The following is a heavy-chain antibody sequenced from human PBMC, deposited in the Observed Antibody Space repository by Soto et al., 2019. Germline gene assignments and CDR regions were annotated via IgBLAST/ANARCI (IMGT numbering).Heavy chain of an antibody. D-gene: IGHD7-27*01. J-gene: IGHJ4*02. CDR2: MSPKSGDT. CDR1: GYTFTSND. CDR3: AGGPPNWDFDF. Sequence: QVQLVQSGAEVKKPGASVKVSCKASGYTFTSNDINWVRQATGQGFEWMGWMSPKSGDTGYAQKFQGRVTMTRDTSISTAYMELSSLRSEDTAVYYCAGGPPNWDFDFWGQGTLVTVPS. V-gene: IGHV1-8*01.